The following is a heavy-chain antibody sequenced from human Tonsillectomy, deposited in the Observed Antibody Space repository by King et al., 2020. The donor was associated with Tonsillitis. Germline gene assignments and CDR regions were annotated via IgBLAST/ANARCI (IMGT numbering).Heavy chain of an antibody. CDR3: ARASLRYCSGGSCYPGGWFDP. CDR2: INHSGST. J-gene: IGHJ5*02. D-gene: IGHD2-15*01. CDR1: GGSFSGYY. V-gene: IGHV4-34*01. Sequence: VQLQQWGAGLLKPSETLPLTCAVYGGSFSGYYWSWIRQPPGKGLEWIGEINHSGSTNYNPSLKSRVTLSFDTSKNQFSLKRSSVIAADMAVYYCARASLRYCSGGSCYPGGWFDPWGQGTLVTVSS.